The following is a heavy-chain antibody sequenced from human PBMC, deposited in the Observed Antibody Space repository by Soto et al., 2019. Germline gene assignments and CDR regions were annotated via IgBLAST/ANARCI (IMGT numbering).Heavy chain of an antibody. CDR1: GGSISSGGYY. J-gene: IGHJ5*02. V-gene: IGHV4-31*03. D-gene: IGHD2-8*02. CDR3: ARDRRLQSGGWFDP. CDR2: IYYSGST. Sequence: PSETLSLTCTVSGGSISSGGYYWSWIRQHPGKGLEWIGYIYYSGSTYYNPSLKSRVTISVDTSKNQFSLKLSSVTAADTAVYYCARDRRLQSGGWFDPWGQGTLVTVSS.